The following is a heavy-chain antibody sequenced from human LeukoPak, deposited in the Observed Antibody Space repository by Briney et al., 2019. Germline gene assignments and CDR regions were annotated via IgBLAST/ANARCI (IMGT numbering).Heavy chain of an antibody. CDR3: AKNWWEVLAHLDY. Sequence: GGSLRLSCAASGFTFSSYGMHWVRQAPGKGLEWVAVISYDGSNKYYTDSVKGRFTISRDNSKNTLYLQMNSLRAEDTAVYYCAKNWWEVLAHLDYWGQGTLVTVSS. D-gene: IGHD1-26*01. J-gene: IGHJ4*02. V-gene: IGHV3-30*18. CDR1: GFTFSSYG. CDR2: ISYDGSNK.